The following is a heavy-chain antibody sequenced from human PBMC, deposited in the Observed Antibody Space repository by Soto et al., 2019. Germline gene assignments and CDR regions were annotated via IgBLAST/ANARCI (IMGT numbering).Heavy chain of an antibody. V-gene: IGHV3-53*02. D-gene: IGHD7-27*01. Sequence: DVQLVETGGGLIQPGGSLRLSCAASGFTVSSNHMSWVRQAPGKGLEWVSVIYSGGSTNYADSVKGRFTISRDNSKNTLYVQMNSLRVEDTAVYYCARDRALGSFDIWGQGTMVTGSS. CDR2: IYSGGST. J-gene: IGHJ3*02. CDR1: GFTVSSNH. CDR3: ARDRALGSFDI.